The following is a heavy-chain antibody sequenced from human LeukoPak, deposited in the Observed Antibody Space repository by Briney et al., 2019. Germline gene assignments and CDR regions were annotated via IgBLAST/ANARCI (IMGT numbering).Heavy chain of an antibody. CDR3: ATTGLGYASYYYMDV. V-gene: IGHV1-46*01. D-gene: IGHD2-15*01. CDR2: INPSGGST. J-gene: IGHJ6*03. CDR1: GYTFTSYY. Sequence: ASVKVSCKASGYTFTSYYMHWVRQAPGQGLEWMGIINPSGGSTSYAQKFQGRVTMTRDTSTSTVYMELSSLRSEDTAVYYCATTGLGYASYYYMDVWGKGTTVTVSS.